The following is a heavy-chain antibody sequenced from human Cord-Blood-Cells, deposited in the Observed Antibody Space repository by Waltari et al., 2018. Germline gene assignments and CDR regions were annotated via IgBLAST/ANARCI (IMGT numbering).Heavy chain of an antibody. D-gene: IGHD6-13*01. CDR2: IKHSGST. Sequence: QVQLQQWGAGLLKPSETLSLTCAVYGGSFSGYYWSWIRQPPGKGLEWIGEIKHSGSTNYNPSLKSRVTISVDTSKNQFSLKLSSVTAADTAVYYCARPYSSSWFDYWGQGTLVTVSS. J-gene: IGHJ4*02. V-gene: IGHV4-34*01. CDR1: GGSFSGYY. CDR3: ARPYSSSWFDY.